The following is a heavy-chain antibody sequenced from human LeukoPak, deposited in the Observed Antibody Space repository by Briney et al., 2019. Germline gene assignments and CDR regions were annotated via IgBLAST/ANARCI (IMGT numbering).Heavy chain of an antibody. CDR1: GYTFTGYY. CDR3: ARYCGGDCYSGSEAFDI. D-gene: IGHD2-21*02. Sequence: ASVKVSCKASGYTFTGYYMHWVRHAPGQGLEWMGWINPNSGGTNYAQKFQGWVTMTRDTSISTAYMELSRLRSDDTAVYYCARYCGGDCYSGSEAFDIWGQGTMVTVSS. J-gene: IGHJ3*02. CDR2: INPNSGGT. V-gene: IGHV1-2*04.